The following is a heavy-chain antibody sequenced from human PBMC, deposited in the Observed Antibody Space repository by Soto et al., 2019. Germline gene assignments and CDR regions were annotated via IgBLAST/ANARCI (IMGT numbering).Heavy chain of an antibody. D-gene: IGHD6-13*01. CDR1: GFTFSSYA. CDR2: ISGSGGST. J-gene: IGHJ4*02. Sequence: AGGSLRLSCAASGFTFSSYAMSWVRQAPGKGLEWVSAISGSGGSTYYADSVKGRFTISRDNSKNTLYLQMNSLRDEDKAVYYCAKDPTRIPAAAGNDSWGQGTLVTVSS. CDR3: AKDPTRIPAAAGNDS. V-gene: IGHV3-23*01.